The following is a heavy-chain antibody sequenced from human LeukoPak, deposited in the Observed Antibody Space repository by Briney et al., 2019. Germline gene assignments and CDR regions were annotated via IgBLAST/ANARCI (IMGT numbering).Heavy chain of an antibody. D-gene: IGHD1-7*01. V-gene: IGHV3-30-3*01. J-gene: IGHJ3*02. CDR2: ISYDGSNK. Sequence: GGSLRLSCAASGFTFSSYAMHWVRQAPGKGLEWVAVISYDGSNKYYADSVKGRFTISRDNSKNTLYLQMNSLRAEDTAVYYCARGRNWNYGHGAFDIWGQGTMVTVSS. CDR1: GFTFSSYA. CDR3: ARGRNWNYGHGAFDI.